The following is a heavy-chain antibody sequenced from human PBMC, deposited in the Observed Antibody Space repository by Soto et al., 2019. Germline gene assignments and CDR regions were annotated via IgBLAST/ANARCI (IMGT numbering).Heavy chain of an antibody. CDR2: ISGSGGST. J-gene: IGHJ3*02. CDR1: GFTFSSYA. V-gene: IGHV3-23*01. D-gene: IGHD3-9*01. CDR3: AKVRTYYDILTGPDAFDI. Sequence: GGSLRLSCAASGFTFSSYAMSWVRQAPGKGLEGVSAISGSGGSTYYADSVKGRFTISRDNSKNTLYLQMNSLRAEDTAVYYCAKVRTYYDILTGPDAFDIWGQGTMVTV.